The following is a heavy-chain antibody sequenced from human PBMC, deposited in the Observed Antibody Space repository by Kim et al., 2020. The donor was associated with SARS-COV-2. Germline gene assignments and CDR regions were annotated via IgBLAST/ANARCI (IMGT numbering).Heavy chain of an antibody. V-gene: IGHV3-23*01. CDR3: AKDRGWTMVRGTLHYFDY. CDR1: GFTFSSYA. CDR2: ISGSGGST. Sequence: GGSLRLSCAASGFTFSSYAMSWVRQAPGKGLEWVSAISGSGGSTYYADSVKGRFTISRDNSKNTLYLQMNSLRAEDTAVYYCAKDRGWTMVRGTLHYFDYWGQGTLVTVSS. D-gene: IGHD3-10*01. J-gene: IGHJ4*02.